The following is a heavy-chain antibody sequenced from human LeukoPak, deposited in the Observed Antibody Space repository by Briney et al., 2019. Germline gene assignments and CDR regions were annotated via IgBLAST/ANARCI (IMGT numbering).Heavy chain of an antibody. CDR2: ISSSSSYI. CDR1: GFTFSSYS. CDR3: ARDGEQWLDAFDI. J-gene: IGHJ3*02. D-gene: IGHD6-19*01. V-gene: IGHV3-21*01. Sequence: GGSLRLSCAASGFTFSSYSMNWVRQAPGKGLEWVSSISSSSSYIYYADSVKGRFTISRDNAKSSLYLQMNSLRAEDTAVYYCARDGEQWLDAFDIWGQGTMVTVSS.